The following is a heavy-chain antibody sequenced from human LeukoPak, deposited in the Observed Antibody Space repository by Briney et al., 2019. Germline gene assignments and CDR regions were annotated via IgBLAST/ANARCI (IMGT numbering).Heavy chain of an antibody. D-gene: IGHD6-19*01. CDR3: AKDVVGHQWPENY. Sequence: GGPLRLSCAASGFTFSSYGMHWVRQAPGKGLEWVAVISYDGSNKYYADSVKGRFTISRDNSKNTLYLQMNSLRAEDTAVYFCAKDVVGHQWPENYWGQGALVTVSS. J-gene: IGHJ4*02. V-gene: IGHV3-30*18. CDR1: GFTFSSYG. CDR2: ISYDGSNK.